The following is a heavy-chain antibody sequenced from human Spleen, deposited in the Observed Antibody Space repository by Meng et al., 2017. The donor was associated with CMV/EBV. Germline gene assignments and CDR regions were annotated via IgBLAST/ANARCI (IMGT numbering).Heavy chain of an antibody. CDR3: ARVTYYDFWSGPWYFDY. V-gene: IGHV4-59*01. CDR2: IYYSGAT. Sequence: SETLSLTCTVSGGSISSYYWSWIRQHPGKGLEWIGFIYYSGATNYNPSLKSRVTISVDTSKNQFSLKLSSVTAADTAVYYCARVTYYDFWSGPWYFDYWGQGTLVTVSS. D-gene: IGHD3-3*01. J-gene: IGHJ4*02. CDR1: GGSISSYY.